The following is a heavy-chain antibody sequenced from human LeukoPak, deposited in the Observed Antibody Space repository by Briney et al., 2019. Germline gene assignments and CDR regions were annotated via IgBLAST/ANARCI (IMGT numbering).Heavy chain of an antibody. Sequence: SETLSLTCSVSGGSISSYYWSWIRQPAGKGLEWIGRIYTSGSTNYNPSLKSRVTISVDTPKNQFSLKLSSVTAADTAVYYCAREGRCSGGSCYTPPIGVDYWGQGTLVTVSS. D-gene: IGHD2-15*01. V-gene: IGHV4-4*07. CDR3: AREGRCSGGSCYTPPIGVDY. J-gene: IGHJ4*02. CDR1: GGSISSYY. CDR2: IYTSGST.